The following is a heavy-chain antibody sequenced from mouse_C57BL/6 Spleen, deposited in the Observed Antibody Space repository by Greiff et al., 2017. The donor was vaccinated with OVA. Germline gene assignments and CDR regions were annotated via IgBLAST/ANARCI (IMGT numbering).Heavy chain of an antibody. V-gene: IGHV1-54*01. Sequence: VQLQQSGAELVRPGTSAKVSCKASGYAFTNYLIEWVKQRPGQGLEWIGVINPGSGGTNYNEKFKGKATLTADKSSSTAYMQLSSLTSEDSAVYFCARSGYYYGSSYEAFAYWGQGTLVTVSA. CDR2: INPGSGGT. D-gene: IGHD1-1*01. CDR3: ARSGYYYGSSYEAFAY. J-gene: IGHJ3*01. CDR1: GYAFTNYL.